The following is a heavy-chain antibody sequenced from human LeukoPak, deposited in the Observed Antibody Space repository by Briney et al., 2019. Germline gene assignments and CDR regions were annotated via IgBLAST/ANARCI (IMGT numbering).Heavy chain of an antibody. V-gene: IGHV4-4*07. D-gene: IGHD4-17*01. CDR2: IYTSGST. Sequence: SETLSLTCTVSGGSISSYYWSWIRQPPGKGLEWIGRIYTSGSTNYNPSLKSRVTMSVDTSKNQFSLKLSSVTAADTAVYYCAMDYGDYVYFDYWGQGTLVTVSS. CDR1: GGSISSYY. CDR3: AMDYGDYVYFDY. J-gene: IGHJ4*02.